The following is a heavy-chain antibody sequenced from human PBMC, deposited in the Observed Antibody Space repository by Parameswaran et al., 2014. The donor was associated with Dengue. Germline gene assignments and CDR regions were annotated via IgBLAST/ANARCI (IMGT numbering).Heavy chain of an antibody. Sequence: VRQAPGKGLEWIGRIYTSGSTNYNPSLKSRVTISVDTSKNQFSLKLSSVTAADTAVYYCAREVAVAGRGSSLDYFDYWGQGTLVTVSS. V-gene: IGHV4-61*02. J-gene: IGHJ4*02. CDR3: AREVAVAGRGSSLDYFDY. CDR2: IYTSGST. D-gene: IGHD6-19*01.